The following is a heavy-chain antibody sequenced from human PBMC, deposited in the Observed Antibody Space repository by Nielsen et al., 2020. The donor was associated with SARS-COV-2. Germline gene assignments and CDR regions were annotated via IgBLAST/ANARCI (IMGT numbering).Heavy chain of an antibody. J-gene: IGHJ6*02. Sequence: GESLKISCAASRFTFSSYWMSWVRQAPGKGLEWVANIKEDGSEKYYVDSVKGRFSISRDNAKNSLYLQMNSLRVEDTAVYYCARDSVAATGQIYFYGFDVWGQGTTVTVSS. CDR3: ARDSVAATGQIYFYGFDV. D-gene: IGHD2-15*01. CDR2: IKEDGSEK. CDR1: RFTFSSYW. V-gene: IGHV3-7*03.